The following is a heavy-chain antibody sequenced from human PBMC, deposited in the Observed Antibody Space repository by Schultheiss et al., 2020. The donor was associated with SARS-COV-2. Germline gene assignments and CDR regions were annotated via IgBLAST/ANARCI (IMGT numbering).Heavy chain of an antibody. J-gene: IGHJ5*02. Sequence: SETLSLTCAVYGGSFSGYYWSWIRQPPGKGLEWIGYIYYSGSTYYNPSLKSRVTISVDTSKNQFSLKLSSVTAADTAVYYCARCRMYWRNWFDPWGQGTLVTVSS. D-gene: IGHD2-8*02. CDR2: IYYSGST. V-gene: IGHV4-34*01. CDR1: GGSFSGYY. CDR3: ARCRMYWRNWFDP.